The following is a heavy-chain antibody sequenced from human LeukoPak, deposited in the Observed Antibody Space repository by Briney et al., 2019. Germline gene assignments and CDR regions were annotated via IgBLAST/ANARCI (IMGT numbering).Heavy chain of an antibody. D-gene: IGHD3-22*01. Sequence: GGSLRLSCAASGFTFSDYWMTWVRQAPGKGLEWVANIKQDGSEKYYVDSAKGRFTISRDTAKKSLSLQMNSLRAEDTAVYYCAREIRGYDNSGYYYVGGDYWGQGTLVTVSS. CDR1: GFTFSDYW. V-gene: IGHV3-7*01. CDR3: AREIRGYDNSGYYYVGGDY. J-gene: IGHJ4*02. CDR2: IKQDGSEK.